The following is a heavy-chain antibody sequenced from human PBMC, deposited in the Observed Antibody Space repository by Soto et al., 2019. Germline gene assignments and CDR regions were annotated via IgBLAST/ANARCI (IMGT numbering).Heavy chain of an antibody. CDR3: ARNPAQGYCSGGSCYGNYFDY. CDR1: SGSISSSNW. D-gene: IGHD2-15*01. Sequence: SETLSLTCAVSSGSISSSNWWSWVRQPPGKGLEWIGEIYHSGSTNYNPSLKSRVTISVDKSKNQFSLKLSSVTAADTAVYYCARNPAQGYCSGGSCYGNYFDYWGQGTLVTVSS. CDR2: IYHSGST. V-gene: IGHV4-4*02. J-gene: IGHJ4*02.